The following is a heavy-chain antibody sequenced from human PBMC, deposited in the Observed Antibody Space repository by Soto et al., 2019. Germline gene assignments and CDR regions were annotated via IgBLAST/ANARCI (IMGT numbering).Heavy chain of an antibody. CDR1: GGSISSSSYY. Sequence: QLQLQKSGPGLVKPSETLSLTCTVSGGSISSSSYYWGWIRQPPGKGLEWIGSIYYSGSTYYNPSLKSRVTISVDTSKNQFSLKLSSVTAADTAVYYCASSATGWCDYWGQGTLVTVSS. V-gene: IGHV4-39*01. CDR3: ASSATGWCDY. CDR2: IYYSGST. D-gene: IGHD2-15*01. J-gene: IGHJ4*02.